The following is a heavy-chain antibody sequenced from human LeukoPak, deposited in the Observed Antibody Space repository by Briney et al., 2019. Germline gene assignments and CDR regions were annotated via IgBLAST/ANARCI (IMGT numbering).Heavy chain of an antibody. Sequence: GESLRLSCAASGYTFRSYSMHWVRQAPRKGLEWGILIRYDESNKYYADSVKSRFTVYRDNSNNTMYLQMSSLRIEDSAVYYCAKDSTTTMVRGVFDYWGQGTLVTVSS. CDR2: IRYDESNK. D-gene: IGHD3-10*01. V-gene: IGHV3-30*02. CDR1: GYTFRSYS. CDR3: AKDSTTTMVRGVFDY. J-gene: IGHJ4*02.